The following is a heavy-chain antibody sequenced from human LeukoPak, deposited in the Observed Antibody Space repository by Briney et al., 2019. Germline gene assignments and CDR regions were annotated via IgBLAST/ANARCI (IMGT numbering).Heavy chain of an antibody. V-gene: IGHV4-59*01. D-gene: IGHD3-9*01. CDR3: ARDKRLQSGYYDY. CDR1: GGSISSYY. CDR2: IYYSGST. J-gene: IGHJ4*02. Sequence: SETLSLTCTVSGGSISSYYWSWIRQPPGKGLEWIGYIYYSGSTNYNPSLKSRVTISVDTSKNQFSLKLSSVTAADTAVYYCARDKRLQSGYYDYWGQGTLVTVSS.